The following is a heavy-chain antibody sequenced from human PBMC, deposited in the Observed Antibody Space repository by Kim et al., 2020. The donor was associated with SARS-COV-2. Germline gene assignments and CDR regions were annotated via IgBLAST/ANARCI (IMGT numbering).Heavy chain of an antibody. CDR3: ARRPELRRGRCFICEDQAPYYYYGMDV. CDR2: IYHSGST. J-gene: IGHJ6*02. D-gene: IGHD1-7*01. CDR1: GGSISSSNW. V-gene: IGHV4-4*02. Sequence: SETLSLTCAVSGGSISSSNWWSWVRQPPGKGLEWIGEIYHSGSTNYNPSLKSRVTISVDKSKNQFSLKLSSVTAADTAVYYCARRPELRRGRCFICEDQAPYYYYGMDVWGQGTTVTVSS.